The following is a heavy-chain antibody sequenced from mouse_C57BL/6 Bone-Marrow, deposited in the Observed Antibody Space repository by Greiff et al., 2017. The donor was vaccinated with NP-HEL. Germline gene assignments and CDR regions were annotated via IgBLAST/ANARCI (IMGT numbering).Heavy chain of an antibody. CDR1: GYTFTSYT. J-gene: IGHJ2*01. CDR2: INPSSGYT. Sequence: VQLQQSGAELARPGASVKMSCKASGYTFTSYTMHWVKQRPGQGLEWIGYINPSSGYTKYNQKFKDKATLTADKSSSTAYMQLSSLTSEDSAVYYCARVITTVVARYYFDYWGKGTTLTVSS. V-gene: IGHV1-4*01. D-gene: IGHD1-1*01. CDR3: ARVITTVVARYYFDY.